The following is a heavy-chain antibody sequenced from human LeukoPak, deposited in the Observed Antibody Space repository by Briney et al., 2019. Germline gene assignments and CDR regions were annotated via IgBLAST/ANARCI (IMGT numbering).Heavy chain of an antibody. J-gene: IGHJ4*02. D-gene: IGHD1-14*01. CDR2: IYPADSDT. CDR1: GYSFTSYG. V-gene: IGHV5-51*01. CDR3: ARLTLASSGFDS. Sequence: GESLKISCKGSGYSFTSYGIGWVRQMPGKGLGWMGIIYPADSDTRYSPSFQGQVTISADGSISTAYLQWSSLKASDTATYYCARLTLASSGFDSWGQGTLVTVSS.